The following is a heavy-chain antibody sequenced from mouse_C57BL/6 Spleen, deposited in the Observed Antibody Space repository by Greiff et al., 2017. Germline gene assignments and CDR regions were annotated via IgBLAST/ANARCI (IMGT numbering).Heavy chain of an antibody. CDR1: GYTFTDYN. V-gene: IGHV1-18*01. Sequence: EVQLQQSGPELVKPGASVKIPCKASGYTFTDYNMDWVKQSHGKSLEWIGDINPNNGGTIYNQKFKGKATLTVDKSSSTAYMELRSLTSEDTAVYYCAKLLRPVAGDYYAMDYWGQGTSVTVSA. J-gene: IGHJ4*01. D-gene: IGHD1-2*01. CDR3: AKLLRPVAGDYYAMDY. CDR2: INPNNGGT.